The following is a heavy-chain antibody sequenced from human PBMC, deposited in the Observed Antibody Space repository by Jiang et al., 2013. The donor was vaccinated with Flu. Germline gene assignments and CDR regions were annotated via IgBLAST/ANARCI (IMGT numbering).Heavy chain of an antibody. Sequence: GAEVKKPGESLKISCKGSGYTFTSYWIGWVRQMPGKGLEWMGIIYPGDSDTRYSPSFQGQVTISADKSISTAYLQWSSLKASDTAMYYCARLRYTTSPRDAWFDPWGQGTLVTVSS. D-gene: IGHD1-1*01. CDR1: GYTFTSYW. CDR3: ARLRYTTSPRDAWFDP. J-gene: IGHJ5*02. V-gene: IGHV5-51*01. CDR2: IYPGDSDT.